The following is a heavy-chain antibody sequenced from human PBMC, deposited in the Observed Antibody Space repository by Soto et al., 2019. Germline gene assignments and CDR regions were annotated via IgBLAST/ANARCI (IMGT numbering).Heavy chain of an antibody. CDR2: ISLEGSNK. J-gene: IGHJ4*02. CDR3: TSDRYPRFYHGSGSYPYY. Sequence: GGSLRLSCEASGFNFSHYAMHWVRQAPGKGLEWLAIISLEGSNKYSAKPVKDRFTISRDNSKSTLYLQMNSLRPEDTAVYFCTSDRYPRFYHGSGSYPYYWGQGTPVTVSS. D-gene: IGHD3-10*01. CDR1: GFNFSHYA. V-gene: IGHV3-30*03.